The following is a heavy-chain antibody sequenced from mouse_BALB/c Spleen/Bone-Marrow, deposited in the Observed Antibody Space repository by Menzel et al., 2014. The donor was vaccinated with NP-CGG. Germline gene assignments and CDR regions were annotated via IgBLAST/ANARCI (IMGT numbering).Heavy chain of an antibody. CDR1: GDSITSGY. J-gene: IGHJ4*01. D-gene: IGHD3-1*01. CDR2: ISYSGST. CDR3: ARSGSSGYHYYAMDY. Sequence: EVQLQESGPSLVKPSQTLSLTCSVTGDSITSGYRNWIRKFPGNKLEYMGYISYSGSTYYNPSLKSRISITRDTSKNLYYLQLNSVTTKDTATYYCARSGSSGYHYYAMDYWGQGTSVTVSS. V-gene: IGHV3-8*02.